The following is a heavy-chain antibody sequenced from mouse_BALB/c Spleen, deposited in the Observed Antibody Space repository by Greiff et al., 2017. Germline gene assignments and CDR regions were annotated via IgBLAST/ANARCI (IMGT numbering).Heavy chain of an antibody. CDR2: ISSGGSYT. J-gene: IGHJ4*01. D-gene: IGHD1-2*01. CDR3: AREEDSLLRLYAMDY. Sequence: EVKLMESGGGLVKPGGSLKFSCAASGFTFSSYAMSWVRQSPEKGLEWVAEISSGGSYTYYPDTVTGRFTISRDNARNTLYLEMSSLRSEDTAMYYCAREEDSLLRLYAMDYWGQGTSVTVSS. CDR1: GFTFSSYA. V-gene: IGHV5-9-4*01.